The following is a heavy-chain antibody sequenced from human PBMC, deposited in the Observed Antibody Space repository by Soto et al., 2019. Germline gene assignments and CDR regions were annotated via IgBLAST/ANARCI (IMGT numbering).Heavy chain of an antibody. CDR2: ISQSGSA. CDR3: ARDRNGLGGIDF. CDR1: GGPISSGGYS. Sequence: SETLSLTCVVSGGPISSGGYSWTWIRQPPGRGLEWIGYISQSGSADYNPSLKSRVTISVDTSKNQFSLRLSSVTAADTAVYYCARDRNGLGGIDFWGQGILVTSPQ. D-gene: IGHD1-1*01. J-gene: IGHJ4*02. V-gene: IGHV4-30-2*01.